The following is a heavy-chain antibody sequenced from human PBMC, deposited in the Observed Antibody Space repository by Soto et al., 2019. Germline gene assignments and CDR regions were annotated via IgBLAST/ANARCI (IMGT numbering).Heavy chain of an antibody. Sequence: GGSLRLSCAASGFTVTTNYMTWVRQAPGKGLEWVSYIGIGSSTKYYADSVKGRFTISRDNAKNSLYLQMNSLRAEDTAVYYCARDQLYYNDISGRPLNAFDVWGQGTMVTVSS. CDR1: GFTVTTNY. CDR3: ARDQLYYNDISGRPLNAFDV. D-gene: IGHD3-22*01. V-gene: IGHV3-48*01. J-gene: IGHJ3*01. CDR2: IGIGSSTK.